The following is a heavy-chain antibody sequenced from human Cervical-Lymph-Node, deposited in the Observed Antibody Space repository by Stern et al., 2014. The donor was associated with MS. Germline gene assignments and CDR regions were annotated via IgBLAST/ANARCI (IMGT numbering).Heavy chain of an antibody. D-gene: IGHD2-2*01. CDR3: AREAPVEPAATDAFDI. CDR2: TWSDGTNK. Sequence: VQLVESGGGVVQPGRSLRLSCAASGFAFSSYGMHWVRQAPGKGLEWVAGTWSDGTNKYYADSVKGRFTISRDNSKNTLYLQMNTLRAEDTAVYYCAREAPVEPAATDAFDIWGQGTMVAVSS. J-gene: IGHJ3*02. V-gene: IGHV3-33*01. CDR1: GFAFSSYG.